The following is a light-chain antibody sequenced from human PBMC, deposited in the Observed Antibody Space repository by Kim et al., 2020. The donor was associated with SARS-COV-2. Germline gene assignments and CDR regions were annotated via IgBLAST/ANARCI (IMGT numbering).Light chain of an antibody. CDR1: EDISSY. Sequence: IQLTQSPSSLSASVGDRVTITCRASEDISSYLGWYQQKPGKAPKLLIYAASTLQSGVPSRFSGSGSGTDFTLTISSLQPEDTATYYFHKVKRYPPPFGARTKLEI. CDR3: HKVKRYPPP. J-gene: IGKJ4*01. V-gene: IGKV1-9*01. CDR2: AAS.